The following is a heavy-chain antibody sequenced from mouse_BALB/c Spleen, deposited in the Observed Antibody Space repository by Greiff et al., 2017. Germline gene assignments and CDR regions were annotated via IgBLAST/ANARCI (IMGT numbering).Heavy chain of an antibody. V-gene: IGHV1-14*01. J-gene: IGHJ4*01. CDR2: INPYNDGT. CDR3: ARSEGYGYDIYAMDY. Sequence: EVKLQESGPELVKPGASVMMSCKASGYTFTSYVMHWVKQKPGQGLEWIGYINPYNDGTKYNEKFKGKATLTSDKSSSTAYMELSSLTSEDSAVYYCARSEGYGYDIYAMDYWGQGTSVTVSS. D-gene: IGHD2-2*01. CDR1: GYTFTSYV.